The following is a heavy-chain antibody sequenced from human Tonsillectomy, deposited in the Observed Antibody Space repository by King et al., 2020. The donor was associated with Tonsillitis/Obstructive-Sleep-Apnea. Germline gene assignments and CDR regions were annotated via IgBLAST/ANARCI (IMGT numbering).Heavy chain of an antibody. CDR3: ARGGTQQLVFGYYFFTS. CDR2: ISHDGLNI. CDR1: GFTFSAFA. D-gene: IGHD6-13*01. Sequence: VQLVESGGGMVQPGWSLRLSCAASGFTFSAFAMHWVRQAPGKGLEWVAVISHDGLNIYYADSVRGRFTITRDTSENILYLQMSSLRAEDTATYYCARGGTQQLVFGYYFFTSWGQGTPVTVSS. V-gene: IGHV3-30*04. J-gene: IGHJ1*01.